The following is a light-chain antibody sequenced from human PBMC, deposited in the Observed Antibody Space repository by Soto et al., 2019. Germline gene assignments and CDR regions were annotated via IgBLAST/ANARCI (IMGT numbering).Light chain of an antibody. CDR2: EVT. Sequence: QSALTQPASVSGSPGQSITISCIGTSSDVGSYNLVSWYQQYPGKAPKLMIYEVTERPSGVSNRFSGSKSGNTASLTISGLQADDEADYYCCAYTSSATLVFGGGTKVTVL. V-gene: IGLV2-23*02. J-gene: IGLJ1*01. CDR1: SSDVGSYNL. CDR3: CAYTSSATLV.